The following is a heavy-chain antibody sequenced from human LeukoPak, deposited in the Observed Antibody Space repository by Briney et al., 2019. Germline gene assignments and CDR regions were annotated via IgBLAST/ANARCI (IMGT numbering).Heavy chain of an antibody. D-gene: IGHD3-22*01. CDR3: VKAYYDASGLFDC. J-gene: IGHJ4*02. Sequence: PGRSLTLSCAASGFTFGSYDMHWVRQAPGKGLEWVAVISYDGGNKYYADSVKGRFTISRDNSKKTLFLQMNSLRAEVTALYYCVKAYYDASGLFDCRGQGTLVTVSS. CDR2: ISYDGGNK. V-gene: IGHV3-30*18. CDR1: GFTFGSYD.